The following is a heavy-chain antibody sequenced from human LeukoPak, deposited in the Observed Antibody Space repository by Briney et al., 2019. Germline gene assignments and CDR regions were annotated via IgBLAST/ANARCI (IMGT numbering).Heavy chain of an antibody. D-gene: IGHD6-13*01. Sequence: SETLSLTCAVYAGSFSGYYWSWIRQPPGNGLEWIGEINHSGSTNYNPSLKTRVTISVDTSNNQFSLKLSSVTAADTAVYYCAGRRSSWYRWGQGTLVTVSS. J-gene: IGHJ5*02. CDR3: AGRRSSWYR. CDR2: INHSGST. V-gene: IGHV4-34*01. CDR1: AGSFSGYY.